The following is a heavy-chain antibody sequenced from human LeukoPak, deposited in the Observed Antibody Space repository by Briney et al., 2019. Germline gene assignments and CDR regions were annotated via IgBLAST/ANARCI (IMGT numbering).Heavy chain of an antibody. J-gene: IGHJ1*01. CDR1: GFTFSRYW. CDR3: ARVITVYNDYEEVAEYFQH. V-gene: IGHV3-7*01. Sequence: GGTLRLSCAASGFTFSRYWMSWVRQAPGKGLEWVANIKEDGSDKYYVDSVKGRFTISRDNSKNSLYLQMNSLRAEDTAVYYCARVITVYNDYEEVAEYFQHWGQGTLVIVSS. D-gene: IGHD4-17*01. CDR2: IKEDGSDK.